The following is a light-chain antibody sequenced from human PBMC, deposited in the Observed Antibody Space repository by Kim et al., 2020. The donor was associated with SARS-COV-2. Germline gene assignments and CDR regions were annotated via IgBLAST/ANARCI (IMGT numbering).Light chain of an antibody. CDR1: QSVGSD. Sequence: SPGESATLSCRASQSVGSDLAWYQQKPGQAPRLLIYGASTRATGIPARFSGSGSGTEFTLTIGSLQSEDFAVYYCQQYHNWPPLTFGGGTKVDIK. V-gene: IGKV3-15*01. CDR3: QQYHNWPPLT. CDR2: GAS. J-gene: IGKJ4*01.